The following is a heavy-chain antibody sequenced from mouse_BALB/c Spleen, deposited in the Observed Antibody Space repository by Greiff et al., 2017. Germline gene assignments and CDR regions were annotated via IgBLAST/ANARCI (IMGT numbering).Heavy chain of an antibody. J-gene: IGHJ2*01. V-gene: IGHV5-9-3*01. CDR3: ARHYGNYDFDY. D-gene: IGHD2-1*01. CDR1: GFTFSSYA. Sequence: EVQLVESGGGLVKPGGSLKLSCAASGFTFSSYAMSWVRQTPEKRLEWVATISSGGSYTYYPDSVKGRFTISRDNAKNTLYLQMSSLRSEDTAMYYCARHYGNYDFDYWGQGTTLTVSS. CDR2: ISSGGSYT.